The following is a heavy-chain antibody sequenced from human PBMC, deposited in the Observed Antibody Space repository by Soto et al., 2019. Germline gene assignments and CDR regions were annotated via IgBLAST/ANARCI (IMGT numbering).Heavy chain of an antibody. V-gene: IGHV3-11*01. CDR1: GFTFRCYQ. CDR2: IRSSGSTI. CDR3: ARVGPPLDY. Sequence: WGSPRLSCAASGFTFRCYQISCIRQAPGKGLEWVSNIRSSGSTIYYADSVKGRFTISRDNAKNSLYLQMNSLRAEDTAVYYCARVGPPLDYWGQGTLVTVSS. J-gene: IGHJ4*02.